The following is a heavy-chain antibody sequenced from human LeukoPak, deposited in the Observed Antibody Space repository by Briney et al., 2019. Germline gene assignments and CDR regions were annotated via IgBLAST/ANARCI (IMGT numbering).Heavy chain of an antibody. V-gene: IGHV3-33*01. J-gene: IGHJ4*02. Sequence: GGSLRLSCAASGFTFNSYGMHWVRQAPGKGLEWVAVKWYDQIKKYYADSVKGRFTISRDNSKNTLYLQMNSLRVEDTAVYYCAREVPPVAKYYFDYWGQGALVTVSS. CDR3: AREVPPVAKYYFDY. CDR1: GFTFNSYG. CDR2: KWYDQIKK. D-gene: IGHD2-2*01.